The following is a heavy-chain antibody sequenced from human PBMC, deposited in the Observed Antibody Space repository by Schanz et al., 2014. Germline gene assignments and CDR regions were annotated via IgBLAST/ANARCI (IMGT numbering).Heavy chain of an antibody. CDR1: GFTFSSYA. V-gene: IGHV3-23*01. Sequence: EVQLLESGGGLVQPGGSLRLSCAASGFTFSSYAMSWVRQAPGKGLEWVSALSGSGGSTYYADSVKGRFTISRDNSKNILYLQMNSLRAEDTAVYYCAKDPSHGDYDYYFDYWGQGTLVTVSS. CDR2: LSGSGGST. D-gene: IGHD3-22*01. J-gene: IGHJ4*02. CDR3: AKDPSHGDYDYYFDY.